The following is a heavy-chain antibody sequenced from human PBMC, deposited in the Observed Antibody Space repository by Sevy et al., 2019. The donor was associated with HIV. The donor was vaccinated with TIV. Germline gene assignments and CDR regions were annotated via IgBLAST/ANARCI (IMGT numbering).Heavy chain of an antibody. J-gene: IGHJ4*02. CDR3: ARDSGLQLFRY. V-gene: IGHV3-33*01. D-gene: IGHD5-18*01. CDR2: VWYDGSDK. CDR1: GFSFSSYG. Sequence: GGSLTLSCAASGFSFSSYGMHWVRHAPGKGLEWGALVWYDGSDKYYADSVKGRLTISRDNSKNALYLQMNSLRVEDTAVYYCARDSGLQLFRYWGQGTLVTVSS.